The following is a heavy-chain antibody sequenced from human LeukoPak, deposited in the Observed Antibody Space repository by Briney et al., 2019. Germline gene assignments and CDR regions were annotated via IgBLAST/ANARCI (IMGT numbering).Heavy chain of an antibody. D-gene: IGHD2-21*02. V-gene: IGHV1-2*02. Sequence: ASVKVSCKASGYTFTGYYMHWVRQAPGQGLEWMGWINPNSGGTNYAQKFQGRVTMTRDTSISTAYMELSRLRSDDTAVYYCARERNIVVVTAWFDPWGQGTLVTVSS. CDR2: INPNSGGT. CDR1: GYTFTGYY. CDR3: ARERNIVVVTAWFDP. J-gene: IGHJ5*02.